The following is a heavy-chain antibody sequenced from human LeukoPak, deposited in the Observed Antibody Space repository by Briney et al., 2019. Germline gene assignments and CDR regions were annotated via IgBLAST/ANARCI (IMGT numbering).Heavy chain of an antibody. J-gene: IGHJ4*02. CDR3: ARGTRYRYDY. V-gene: IGHV3-48*01. CDR1: GFTFSSYS. D-gene: IGHD1-1*01. CDR2: ISSSSSTI. Sequence: GGSLRLSCAASGFTFSSYSMNWVRQAPGKGLEWVSYISSSSSTIYYADSVKGRFTISRDNAKNSLYLQMNSLRAEDTAVYYCARGTRYRYDYWGQGTLVTVSS.